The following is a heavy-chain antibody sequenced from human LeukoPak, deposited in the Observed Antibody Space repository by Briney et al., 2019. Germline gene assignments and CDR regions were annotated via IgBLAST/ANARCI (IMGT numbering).Heavy chain of an antibody. CDR2: ISYDGSKQ. Sequence: GRSLRLSCAASGFTFSSYAVHWVRQAPGKGLGWVAVISYDGSKQYYADSVKGRFTISRDNSKNTLYLQMNSLRAEDTAVFYCARGTTYYFDYWGQGTLVTVSS. J-gene: IGHJ4*02. CDR1: GFTFSSYA. V-gene: IGHV3-30-3*01. CDR3: ARGTTYYFDY. D-gene: IGHD1-7*01.